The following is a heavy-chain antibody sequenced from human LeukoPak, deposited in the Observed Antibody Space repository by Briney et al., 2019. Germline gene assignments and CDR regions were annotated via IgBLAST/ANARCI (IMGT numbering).Heavy chain of an antibody. V-gene: IGHV3-15*01. CDR2: IKSKTDGGTI. Sequence: GGSLRLSCAASGFTFSRAWMTWVRQAPGKGLEWVGRIKSKTDGGTIDYNAPVKGRFSVSREDSKNTLFLHMNSLKTEDTAVYYCTTGANMVWGAKTDYWGQGTLVTVSS. CDR3: TTGANMVWGAKTDY. D-gene: IGHD3-10*01. J-gene: IGHJ4*02. CDR1: GFTFSRAW.